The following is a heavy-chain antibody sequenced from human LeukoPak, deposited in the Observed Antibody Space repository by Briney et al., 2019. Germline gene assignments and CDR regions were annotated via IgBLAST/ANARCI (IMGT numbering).Heavy chain of an antibody. J-gene: IGHJ6*03. CDR2: ISNSGGTM. CDR3: AKSRNFYYYFMEV. CDR1: GFTLSDYY. Sequence: GGSLRLSCVASGFTLSDYYMSWIRQAPGKGLEWISYISNSGGTMYYSDSVKGRFTISRDNAKNSLYLQMNSLRVEDTALYYCAKSRNFYYYFMEVSGRGTKVTISS. V-gene: IGHV3-11*01.